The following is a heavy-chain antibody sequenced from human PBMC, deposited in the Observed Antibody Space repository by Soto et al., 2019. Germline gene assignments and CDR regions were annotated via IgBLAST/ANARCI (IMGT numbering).Heavy chain of an antibody. CDR1: GFAFNTYA. CDR2: VRDTGDST. CDR3: AKGYYYDSRGPYYFDY. V-gene: IGHV3-23*01. Sequence: EVQLLESGGGLVQPGRSLRLSCAASGFAFNTYAMSWVRQAPGKGLEWVSTVRDTGDSTYYAASVTDRFTISRDNSKNTLYLQMNSLRAEDTAVYYCAKGYYYDSRGPYYFDYWGQGSLVTVSS. J-gene: IGHJ4*02. D-gene: IGHD3-22*01.